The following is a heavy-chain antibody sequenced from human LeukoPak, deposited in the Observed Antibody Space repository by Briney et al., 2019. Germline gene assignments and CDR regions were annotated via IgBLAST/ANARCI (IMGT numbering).Heavy chain of an antibody. CDR1: GDSISSYY. Sequence: SETLSLTCTVSGDSISSYYWSWIRQPPGKGLEWIGYIHYSGNTNYNPSLKSRVTISVDKSNNQFSLNLSSVTAADTAVYYCAKSNAWDWFDPWGQGTLVTVSS. J-gene: IGHJ5*02. CDR2: IHYSGNT. CDR3: AKSNAWDWFDP. V-gene: IGHV4-59*12. D-gene: IGHD4-11*01.